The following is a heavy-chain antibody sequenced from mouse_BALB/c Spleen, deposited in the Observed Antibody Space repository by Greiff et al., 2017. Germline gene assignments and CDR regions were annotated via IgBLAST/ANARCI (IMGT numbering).Heavy chain of an antibody. CDR2: IWAGGST. CDR3: ARERGGYYGFAY. D-gene: IGHD2-3*01. CDR1: GFSLTSYG. V-gene: IGHV2-9*02. J-gene: IGHJ3*01. Sequence: VKLMESGPGLVAPSQSLSITCTVSGFSLTSYGVHWVRQPPGKGLEWLGVIWAGGSTNYNSALMSRLSISKDNSKSQVFLKMNSLQTDDTAMYYCARERGGYYGFAYWGQGTLVTVSA.